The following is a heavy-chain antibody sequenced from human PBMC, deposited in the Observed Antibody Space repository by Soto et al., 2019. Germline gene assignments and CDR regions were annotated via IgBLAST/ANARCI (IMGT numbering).Heavy chain of an antibody. D-gene: IGHD3-10*01. Sequence: QVQLKESGPGLVKPSETLSLTCTVSGGSISSYYCCWFRHPPGKGLERLGVLHYGGSGDDNPSLRSRVTMSVNTANTQFSQRLSSVTAADTVLYYCARQGFGAIPGLVDVWGQGTTVIVSS. CDR1: GGSISSYY. J-gene: IGHJ6*02. CDR2: LHYGGSG. V-gene: IGHV4-59*08. CDR3: ARQGFGAIPGLVDV.